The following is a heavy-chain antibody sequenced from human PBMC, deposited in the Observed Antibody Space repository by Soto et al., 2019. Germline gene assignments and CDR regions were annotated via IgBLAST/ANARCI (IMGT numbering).Heavy chain of an antibody. CDR2: INYIGST. J-gene: IGHJ4*02. V-gene: IGHV4-31*03. CDR3: SRAAFCGRDCYYFLDY. CDR1: AGSISSGAYC. D-gene: IGHD2-21*02. Sequence: SETRSLTCIVPAGSISSGAYCWHWLRHHPGKGLDWISLINYIGSTSYNSSLMSRVTISLDTAKSQFSLKLSYVTAAATAAFCCSRAAFCGRDCYYFLDYWGQGIMVTVSS.